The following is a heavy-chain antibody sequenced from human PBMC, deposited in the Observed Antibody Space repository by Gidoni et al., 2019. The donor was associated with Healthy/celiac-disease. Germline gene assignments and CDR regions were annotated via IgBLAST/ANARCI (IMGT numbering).Heavy chain of an antibody. CDR1: GGSISSSSYY. CDR2: IYYSGST. J-gene: IGHJ4*02. CDR3: ARDQGSGWYYFDY. V-gene: IGHV4-39*07. D-gene: IGHD6-19*01. Sequence: QLQLQESGPGLVKPSEPLSLTCTVSGGSISSSSYYWGWIRQPPGKGLEWIGSIYYSGSTYYNPSLKSRVTISVDTSKNQFSLKLSSVTAADTAVYYCARDQGSGWYYFDYWGQGTLVTVSS.